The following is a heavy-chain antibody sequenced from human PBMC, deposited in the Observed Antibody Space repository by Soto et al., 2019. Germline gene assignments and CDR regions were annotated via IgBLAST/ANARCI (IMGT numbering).Heavy chain of an antibody. CDR3: SKESYSRNPSMDY. CDR2: ISYDGSNK. D-gene: IGHD6-13*01. CDR1: GFTFSSYG. Sequence: GGSLRLSCAASGFTFSSYGMHWVRQAPGKGLEWVAVISYDGSNKYYADSVRGRFTISRDNSKNTLYLQMNSLRAEDTAVYYWSKESYSRNPSMDYWGQGTLVNVSS. V-gene: IGHV3-30*18. J-gene: IGHJ4*02.